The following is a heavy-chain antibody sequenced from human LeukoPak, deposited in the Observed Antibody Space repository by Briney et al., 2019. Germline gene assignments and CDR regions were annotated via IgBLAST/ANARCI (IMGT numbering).Heavy chain of an antibody. Sequence: GGSLRLSCAASGFTFDDYAMHWVRQAPGKGLEWVSGISWNSGSIGYADSVKGRFTISRDNAKNSLYLQMNSLRAEDTALYYCAKGASGSYYSPFDYWGQGTLVTVSS. CDR2: ISWNSGSI. V-gene: IGHV3-9*01. CDR1: GFTFDDYA. CDR3: AKGASGSYYSPFDY. D-gene: IGHD1-26*01. J-gene: IGHJ4*02.